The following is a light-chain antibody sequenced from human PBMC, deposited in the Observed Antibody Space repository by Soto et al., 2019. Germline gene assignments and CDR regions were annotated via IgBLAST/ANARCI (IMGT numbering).Light chain of an antibody. V-gene: IGKV1-39*01. Sequence: DIQMTQSPSSRSASVVDRVTITCRASQSISRYLNWYQQKPGKAPNLLIYVASSLQSEVPSRFSGSGSGTDFTLTITSLQPEDFATYYCQQSYGTPITFGQGTRWRI. J-gene: IGKJ5*01. CDR1: QSISRY. CDR2: VAS. CDR3: QQSYGTPIT.